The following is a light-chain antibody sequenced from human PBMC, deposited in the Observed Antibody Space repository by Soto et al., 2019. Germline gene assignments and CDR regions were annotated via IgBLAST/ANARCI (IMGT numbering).Light chain of an antibody. CDR2: LAS. J-gene: IGKJ1*01. CDR3: QQTYKTPLT. CDR1: QSISNY. Sequence: ILLTQSPSSLSASVGDRVTITCRASQSISNYLNWYQQRPGKAPKLLIYLASSLSSGVPSKFSGSGSGTDFTLTISVLQPEDSATYYCQQTYKTPLTFGQGTKVDIK. V-gene: IGKV1-39*01.